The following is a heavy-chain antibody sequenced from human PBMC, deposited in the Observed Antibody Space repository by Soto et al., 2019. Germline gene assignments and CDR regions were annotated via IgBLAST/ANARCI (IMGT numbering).Heavy chain of an antibody. CDR3: ARDRYSGGPSYYGMDV. Sequence: QVQLVESGGGVVQPGRSLRLSCAASGFTFSSYAMHWVRQAPGKGLEWVAVISYDGSNKYYADSVKGRFTISRDNSKNTLYLQMNSRRAEDTAVYYCARDRYSGGPSYYGMDVWGQGTTFTVSS. J-gene: IGHJ6*02. D-gene: IGHD1-26*01. V-gene: IGHV3-30-3*01. CDR1: GFTFSSYA. CDR2: ISYDGSNK.